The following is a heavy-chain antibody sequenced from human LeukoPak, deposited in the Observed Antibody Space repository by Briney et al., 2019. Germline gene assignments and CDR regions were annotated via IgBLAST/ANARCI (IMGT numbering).Heavy chain of an antibody. CDR2: INSDGSST. CDR3: ARDQGQGVDFFDF. Sequence: GGSLRLSCAASGFTFSSYWMHWVRQAPGEGLVWVSRINSDGSSTSYADSVKGRFTISRDNAKNTLYLQMNSLRAEDTAVYYCARDQGQGVDFFDFWGQGVLVTVSS. CDR1: GFTFSSYW. D-gene: IGHD2-15*01. J-gene: IGHJ4*02. V-gene: IGHV3-74*01.